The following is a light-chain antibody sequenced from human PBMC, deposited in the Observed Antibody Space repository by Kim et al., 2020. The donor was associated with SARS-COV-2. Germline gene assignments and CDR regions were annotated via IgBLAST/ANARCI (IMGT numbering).Light chain of an antibody. J-gene: IGLJ3*02. CDR1: SGHSSYA. Sequence: QPVLTQSPSASASLGASVKLTCTLSSGHSSYAIAWHQQQPEKGPRYLMKLNSDGSHGKGDGIPDRFSGSSSGAERYLTISSLQSEDEADYYCQTRGTGTWVFGGGTQLTVL. CDR3: QTRGTGTWV. CDR2: LNSDGSH. V-gene: IGLV4-69*01.